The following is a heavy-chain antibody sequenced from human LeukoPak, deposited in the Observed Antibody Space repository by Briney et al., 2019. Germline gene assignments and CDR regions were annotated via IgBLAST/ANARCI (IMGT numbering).Heavy chain of an antibody. CDR1: GGSISSYY. D-gene: IGHD2-15*01. CDR2: INHSGST. J-gene: IGHJ5*02. V-gene: IGHV4-34*01. CDR3: ARGFRQRYCSGGSCLSWFDP. Sequence: SETLSLTCTVSGGSISSYYWSWIRQPPGKGLEWIGEINHSGSTNYNPSLKSRVTISVDTSKNQFSLKLSSVTAADTAVYYCARGFRQRYCSGGSCLSWFDPWGQGTLVTVSS.